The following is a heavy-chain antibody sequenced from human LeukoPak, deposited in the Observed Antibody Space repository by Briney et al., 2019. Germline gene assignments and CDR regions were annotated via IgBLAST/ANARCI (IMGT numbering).Heavy chain of an antibody. J-gene: IGHJ4*02. V-gene: IGHV3-53*01. Sequence: PGGSLRLSCAASGFTVSSNYMSWVRQAPGKGLEWVSVIYSGGSTYYADSVKGRFTISRDNSKNTLYLQMNSPRAEDTAVYYCARGTSYYYDSSGYYSDYWGQGTLVTVSS. CDR2: IYSGGST. D-gene: IGHD3-22*01. CDR3: ARGTSYYYDSSGYYSDY. CDR1: GFTVSSNY.